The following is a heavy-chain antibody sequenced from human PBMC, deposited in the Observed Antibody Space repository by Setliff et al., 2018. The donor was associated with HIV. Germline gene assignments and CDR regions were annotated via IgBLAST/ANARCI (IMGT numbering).Heavy chain of an antibody. CDR3: AKGFRPVDTALVSGPTY. CDR2: IYSGGST. CDR1: GFTVSSNY. V-gene: IGHV3-53*01. D-gene: IGHD5-18*01. J-gene: IGHJ4*02. Sequence: GGSLRLSCAASGFTVSSNYMSWVRQAPGKGLEWVSVIYSGGSTFYADSVKGRFTISRDNSKNTLYLQMNSLRADDTAIYYCAKGFRPVDTALVSGPTYWGQGIRVTVSS.